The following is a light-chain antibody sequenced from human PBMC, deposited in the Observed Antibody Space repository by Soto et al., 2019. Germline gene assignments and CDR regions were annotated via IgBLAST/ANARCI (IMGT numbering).Light chain of an antibody. V-gene: IGKV1-27*01. J-gene: IGKJ3*01. CDR3: QRYISAPFT. Sequence: DIQMTQSPSSLSASVGDRVTITCRATQGISNYLAWYQQKTGKVPKLLIYAASTLQSGVPSRFSGSGSGTDFTLTISSLQPEDVATYYCQRYISAPFTFGPGTNVDIK. CDR1: QGISNY. CDR2: AAS.